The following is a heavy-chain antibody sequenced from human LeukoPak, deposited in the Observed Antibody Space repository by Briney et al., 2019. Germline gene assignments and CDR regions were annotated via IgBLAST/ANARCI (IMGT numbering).Heavy chain of an antibody. D-gene: IGHD3-16*02. J-gene: IGHJ4*02. Sequence: GRSLRLSCAASGFTFSSYGMHWVRQAPGKGLEWVSAISGSGGSTYYADSVKGRFTISRDNSKNTLYLQMNSLRAEDTAVYYCAKGHYDYVWGSYRYLGYYFDYWGQGTLVTVSS. CDR3: AKGHYDYVWGSYRYLGYYFDY. CDR1: GFTFSSYG. V-gene: IGHV3-23*01. CDR2: ISGSGGST.